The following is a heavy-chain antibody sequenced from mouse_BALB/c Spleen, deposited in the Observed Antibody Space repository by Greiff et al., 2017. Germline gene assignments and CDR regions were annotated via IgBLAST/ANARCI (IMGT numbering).Heavy chain of an antibody. D-gene: IGHD2-12*01. V-gene: IGHV3-6*02. Sequence: DVKLQESGPGLVKPSQSLSLTCSVTGYSITSGYYWNWIRQFPGNKLEWMGYISYDGSNNYNPSLKNRISITRDTSKNQFFLKLNSVTTEDTATYYCARGAYYKYFDVWGAGTTVTVSS. CDR1: GYSITSGYY. CDR3: ARGAYYKYFDV. J-gene: IGHJ1*01. CDR2: ISYDGSN.